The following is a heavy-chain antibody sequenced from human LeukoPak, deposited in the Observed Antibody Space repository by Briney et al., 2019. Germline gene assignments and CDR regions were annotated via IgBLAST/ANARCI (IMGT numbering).Heavy chain of an antibody. D-gene: IGHD3-22*01. V-gene: IGHV4-39*07. CDR1: GGSISSSSYY. CDR3: ASTIRYTYYYDSGGYPFDY. J-gene: IGHJ4*02. CDR2: IYYSGST. Sequence: PSETLSLTCTVSGGSISSSSYYWGWIRQPPGKGLEWIGSIYYSGSTYYNPSLKSRVTISVDTSKNQFSLKLSSVTAADTAVYYCASTIRYTYYYDSGGYPFDYWGQGTLVTVSS.